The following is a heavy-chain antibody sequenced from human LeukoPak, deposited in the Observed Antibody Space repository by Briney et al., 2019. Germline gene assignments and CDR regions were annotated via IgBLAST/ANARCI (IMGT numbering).Heavy chain of an antibody. D-gene: IGHD6-13*01. CDR3: ARIGYSASWANFDY. V-gene: IGHV3-33*01. J-gene: IGHJ4*02. CDR2: IRTDGGEK. CDR1: GFTFRNYG. Sequence: GTSLRLSCAASGFTFRNYGMHWVRQAPGKGLEWVASIRTDGGEKYHADSVQGRFSISRDNSKNTLYLQMDSLRAEDTALYYCARIGYSASWANFDYWGQRTLVTVSS.